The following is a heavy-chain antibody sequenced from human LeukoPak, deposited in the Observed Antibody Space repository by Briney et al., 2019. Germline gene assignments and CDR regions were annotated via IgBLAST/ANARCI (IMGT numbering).Heavy chain of an antibody. D-gene: IGHD3-3*01. CDR3: AKVHTYCGFWSGYPPFDY. CDR2: IRNEGSNH. V-gene: IGHV3-30*02. CDR1: GFTLSSYW. Sequence: GGSLRLSCAASGFTLSSYWMSWVRQAPGKGLERVSFIRNEGSNHYYADSVKGRFTISRDKSKINVYLQMYSLTAEDMSLYYCAKVHTYCGFWSGYPPFDYWGQGTLVTASS. J-gene: IGHJ4*02.